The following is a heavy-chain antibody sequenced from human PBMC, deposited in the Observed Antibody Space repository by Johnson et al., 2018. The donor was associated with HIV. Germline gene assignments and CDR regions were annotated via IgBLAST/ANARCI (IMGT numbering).Heavy chain of an antibody. CDR2: IKQDGSGK. J-gene: IGHJ3*02. CDR1: GFNFSSYW. CDR3: AKAGNGDAFDI. D-gene: IGHD4-23*01. V-gene: IGHV3-7*03. Sequence: VQLVESRGVLVQPGGSLRLSCAASGFNFSSYWMSWVRQAPGKGLEWVANIKQDGSGKYYADSVKGRFTISRDNAKNSLYLQMNSLRAEDTSLYYCAKAGNGDAFDIWGQGTMVTVSS.